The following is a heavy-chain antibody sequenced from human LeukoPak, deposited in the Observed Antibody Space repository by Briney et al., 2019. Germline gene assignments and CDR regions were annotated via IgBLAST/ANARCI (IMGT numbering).Heavy chain of an antibody. Sequence: GGSLRLSCAASGFTFSSYWMHWVRQAPGKGLVWVSRISPDGSNTDYADSVKGRFTISRDNAKNTLYLQMNSLRAEDTAVYFCVNHDYGDCYVGGGQGTLVTVSS. D-gene: IGHD4-17*01. V-gene: IGHV3-74*01. CDR1: GFTFSSYW. J-gene: IGHJ4*02. CDR2: ISPDGSNT. CDR3: VNHDYGDCYVG.